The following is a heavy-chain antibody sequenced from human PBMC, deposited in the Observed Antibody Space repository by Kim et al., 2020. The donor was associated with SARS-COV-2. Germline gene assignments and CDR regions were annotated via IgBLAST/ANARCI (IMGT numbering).Heavy chain of an antibody. CDR3: ARGSSFYYLFDD. Sequence: SETLSLTCTVSGGSISSDYWSWIRQPPGKGLEWIGYMYYSWNTNYNSSLKSRVTISVDTSTNQFSLKLSSGSAADTAVYYCARGSSFYYLFDDCGQAAVV. J-gene: IGHJ4*02. V-gene: IGHV4-59*08. CDR1: GGSISSDY. D-gene: IGHD3-22*01. CDR2: MYYSWNT.